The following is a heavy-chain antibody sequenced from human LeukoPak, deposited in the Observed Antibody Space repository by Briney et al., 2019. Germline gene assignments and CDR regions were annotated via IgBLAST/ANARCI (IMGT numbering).Heavy chain of an antibody. J-gene: IGHJ4*02. CDR1: GGSISSSNW. CDR2: IYHSGST. CDR3: ARVGAAAGTGLDN. D-gene: IGHD6-13*01. Sequence: SETLSLTCAVSGGSISSSNWWSWIRQPPGKGLEWIGEIYHSGSTNYNPSLKSRVTISVDTSKNQFSLKLSSVTAADTAVYYCARVGAAAGTGLDNWGQGTLVTVSS. V-gene: IGHV4-4*02.